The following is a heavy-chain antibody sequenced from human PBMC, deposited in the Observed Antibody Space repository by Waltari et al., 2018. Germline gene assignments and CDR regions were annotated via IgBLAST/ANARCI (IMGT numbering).Heavy chain of an antibody. Sequence: QVQLQQWGAGLLKPSETLSLTCAVYGGSFSGYYWSWIRKPPGKGLEWIGEINHSGSTTYTPSLKSRVTISVDTSKNQCSRKLSSVTAADTAVYYCARDSSSWYGNWFDPWGQGTLVTVSS. J-gene: IGHJ5*02. D-gene: IGHD6-13*01. CDR2: INHSGST. CDR1: GGSFSGYY. CDR3: ARDSSSWYGNWFDP. V-gene: IGHV4-34*01.